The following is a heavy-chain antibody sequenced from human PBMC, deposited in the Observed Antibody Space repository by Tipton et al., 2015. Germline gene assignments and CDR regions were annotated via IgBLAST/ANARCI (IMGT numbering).Heavy chain of an antibody. Sequence: TLSLTCTVSGVSISSYYWTWIRQPPGKGLQWVGNVFHTGATSYNSSLKSRLTFSIDTSKNQVSLRLSSVTAAGTAVYYCARSLFPETAGLENWFDPWGQGTLVTVSS. J-gene: IGHJ5*02. CDR3: ARSLFPETAGLENWFDP. V-gene: IGHV4-59*01. CDR2: VFHTGAT. CDR1: GVSISSYY. D-gene: IGHD6-13*01.